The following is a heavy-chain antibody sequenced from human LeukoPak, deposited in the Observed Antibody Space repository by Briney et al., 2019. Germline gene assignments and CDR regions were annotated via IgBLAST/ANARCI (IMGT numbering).Heavy chain of an antibody. J-gene: IGHJ4*02. CDR3: AKDSIGELGPY. Sequence: GGTLRLSCAASGFIFSNYGMSWVRQAPGKGLEWVSAIRGSGGSTYYADSVKGRFTISRDNSKNTLYLQMNSLRAEDTAVYYCAKDSIGELGPYWGQGTLVTVSS. V-gene: IGHV3-23*01. CDR1: GFIFSNYG. D-gene: IGHD1-26*01. CDR2: IRGSGGST.